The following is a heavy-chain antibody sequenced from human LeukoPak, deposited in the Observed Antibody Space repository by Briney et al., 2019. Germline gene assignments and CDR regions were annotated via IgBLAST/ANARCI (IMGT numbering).Heavy chain of an antibody. CDR2: ISGGGDYT. J-gene: IGHJ4*02. CDR1: GFTFGSHA. CDR3: ARSSSGSLDFDN. Sequence: QPGGSLRLSCAASGFTFGSHAMNWVRQAPGKGLEWVSAISGGGDYTYYADSVKGRFAISRDNSQNTLYLQMNSLRAEDTAVYHCARSSSGSLDFDNWGQGTLVTVSS. D-gene: IGHD6-19*01. V-gene: IGHV3-23*01.